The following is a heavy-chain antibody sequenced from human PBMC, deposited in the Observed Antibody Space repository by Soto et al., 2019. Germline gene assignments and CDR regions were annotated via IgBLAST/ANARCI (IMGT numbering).Heavy chain of an antibody. D-gene: IGHD3-3*01. CDR3: ARGGGVGVAGSAAFDM. V-gene: IGHV1-2*02. J-gene: IGHJ3*02. CDR1: GYPVTAYY. CDR2: INAATGAA. Sequence: QLHLVQSGAVVKKPGASVTVSCSASGYPVTAYYMHWVRQAPGRGLEWMGGINAATGAAKYTQTLQGRVTMTRDRSTGTVFMELSGLTSEDTAVFDCARGGGVGVAGSAAFDMWGQGTLVTVSS.